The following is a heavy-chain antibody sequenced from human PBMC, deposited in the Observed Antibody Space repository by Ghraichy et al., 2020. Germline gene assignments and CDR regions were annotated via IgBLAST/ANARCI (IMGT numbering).Heavy chain of an antibody. V-gene: IGHV4-61*02. Sequence: SQTLSLTCTVSGGSINSGSHYWTWIRQSAGKGLEWIGRMYTSGSTNYNPSLTGRVTIAQDTSKNQVSLRLRSVTAGDTAVYYCARVARFGLFGYYYMDVWGKGTTVTVSS. J-gene: IGHJ6*03. D-gene: IGHD3-3*01. CDR3: ARVARFGLFGYYYMDV. CDR2: MYTSGST. CDR1: GGSINSGSHY.